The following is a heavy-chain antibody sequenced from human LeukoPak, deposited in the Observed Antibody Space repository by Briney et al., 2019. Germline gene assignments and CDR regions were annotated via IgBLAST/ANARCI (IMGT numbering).Heavy chain of an antibody. Sequence: ASVKVSCKASGYTFTSYAMHWVRQAPGQRLEWMGWINAGNGNTKYSQEFQGRVTITADESTSTAYMELSSLRSEDTAVYYCARSSYGSGNAFDIWGQGTMVTVSS. D-gene: IGHD3-10*01. J-gene: IGHJ3*02. CDR2: INAGNGNT. V-gene: IGHV1-3*03. CDR3: ARSSYGSGNAFDI. CDR1: GYTFTSYA.